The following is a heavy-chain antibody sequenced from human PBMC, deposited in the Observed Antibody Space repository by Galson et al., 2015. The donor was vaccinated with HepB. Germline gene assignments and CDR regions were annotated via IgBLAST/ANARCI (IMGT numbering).Heavy chain of an antibody. D-gene: IGHD3-10*01. CDR3: ARDQRLYSGSAFDY. Sequence: SVKVSCKGFGYRFTNYQVHWVRQAPGQGLEYMGVINPSGGSRNYAQKFQGRVSMTRDTSTSTVYMELSSLRSEDTAVYYCARDQRLYSGSAFDYWGQGTLVIVSS. V-gene: IGHV1-46*01. CDR1: GYRFTNYQ. CDR2: INPSGGSR. J-gene: IGHJ4*02.